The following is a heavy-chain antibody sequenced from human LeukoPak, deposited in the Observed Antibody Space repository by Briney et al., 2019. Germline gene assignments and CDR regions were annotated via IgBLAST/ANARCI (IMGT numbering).Heavy chain of an antibody. J-gene: IGHJ4*02. CDR2: MNPNSGNT. CDR1: GYTFTSYD. V-gene: IGHV1-8*01. CDR3: ARGDEAYCSGGSCYPSY. D-gene: IGHD2-15*01. Sequence: ASVKLSCNASGYTFTSYDINWVRHATGQGLEWMGWMNPNSGNTGYAQKFQGRVTMTRNTPISTAYMELSSLRSEDTAVYYCARGDEAYCSGGSCYPSYWGQGTLVTVSS.